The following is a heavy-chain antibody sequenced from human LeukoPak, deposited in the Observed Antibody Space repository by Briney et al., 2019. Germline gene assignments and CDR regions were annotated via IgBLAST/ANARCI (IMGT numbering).Heavy chain of an antibody. CDR3: ARLGSGYYEYYFDY. CDR2: IYTSGST. Sequence: SETLSLTCTVSGGSISSYSWSWIRQPAGKGLEWIGLIYTSGSTNYNPSLKSRVTMSVDTSKNQFSLKLTSVTAADTAVYYCARLGSGYYEYYFDYWGQGTLVTVSS. CDR1: GGSISSYS. J-gene: IGHJ4*02. D-gene: IGHD3-3*01. V-gene: IGHV4-4*07.